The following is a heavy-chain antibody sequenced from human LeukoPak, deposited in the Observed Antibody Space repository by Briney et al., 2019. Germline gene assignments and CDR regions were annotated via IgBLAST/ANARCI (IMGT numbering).Heavy chain of an antibody. CDR1: GFSFSSYG. D-gene: IGHD6-19*01. J-gene: IGHJ4*02. V-gene: IGHV3-30*18. Sequence: GGSLRLSCAASGFSFSSYGMYWVRQAPGKGLEWVAALSYDGSQEYYKDSVKGRITISRDNSKNTLDLQLSSLRDEDTALYYCAKGRKYDSGWMRVDSWGQGTLVTVSS. CDR3: AKGRKYDSGWMRVDS. CDR2: LSYDGSQE.